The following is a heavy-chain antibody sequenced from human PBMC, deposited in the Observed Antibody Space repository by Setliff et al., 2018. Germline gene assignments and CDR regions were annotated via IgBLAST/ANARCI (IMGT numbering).Heavy chain of an antibody. D-gene: IGHD1-1*01. Sequence: PGGSLRLSCAASGFTFSNFGMNWVRQAPGKGLEWVSSISGSGTYTYTADSVKGRFTISRDNAKNSLYLQMNSLRAEDTAVHFCARHNTTLQPNDYWGQGTLVTVSS. CDR3: ARHNTTLQPNDY. CDR1: GFTFSNFG. CDR2: ISGSGTYT. V-gene: IGHV3-21*01. J-gene: IGHJ4*02.